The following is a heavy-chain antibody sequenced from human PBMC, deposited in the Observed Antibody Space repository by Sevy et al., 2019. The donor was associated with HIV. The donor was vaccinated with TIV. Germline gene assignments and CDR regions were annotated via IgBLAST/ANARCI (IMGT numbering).Heavy chain of an antibody. D-gene: IGHD3-3*01. J-gene: IGHJ6*02. V-gene: IGHV3-23*01. Sequence: GGSLRLSCAGSGFTFGTYAMTWVRQAPGKGLQWVSVISDSGRSTYYADSVQGRVTISRDNFKNTMHLHMNSLRVADTATYYCARRPDFGVIIPTGVLDVWGQGTTVTVSS. CDR2: ISDSGRST. CDR3: ARRPDFGVIIPTGVLDV. CDR1: GFTFGTYA.